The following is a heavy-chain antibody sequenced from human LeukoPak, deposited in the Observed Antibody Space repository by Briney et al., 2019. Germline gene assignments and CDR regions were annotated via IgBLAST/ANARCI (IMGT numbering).Heavy chain of an antibody. CDR2: ISWNSGSI. CDR3: VKDIGSGSYYIGAFDI. V-gene: IGHV3-9*01. J-gene: IGHJ3*02. D-gene: IGHD1-26*01. Sequence: PGGSLRLSCAASGFTFDDYATHWVRQAPGKGLEWDSGISWNSGSIGYADSVKGRFTISRDNAKNSLYLQMNSLRPEDTALYYCVKDIGSGSYYIGAFDIWGQGTMVTVSS. CDR1: GFTFDDYA.